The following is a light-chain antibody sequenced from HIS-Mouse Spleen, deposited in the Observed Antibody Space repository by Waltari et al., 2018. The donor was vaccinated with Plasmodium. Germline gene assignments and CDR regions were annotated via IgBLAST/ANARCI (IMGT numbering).Light chain of an antibody. CDR1: SSHVGGSNY. V-gene: IGLV2-8*01. J-gene: IGLJ2*01. CDR3: SSYAGSNNLV. Sequence: QSALTQPPSASGSPGQSVTISCTGPSSHVGGSNYVSWYQQHPGKAPKLMIYEVSKRPSGVPDRFSGSKSGNTASLTVSGLQAEDEADYYCSSYAGSNNLVFGGGTKLTVL. CDR2: EVS.